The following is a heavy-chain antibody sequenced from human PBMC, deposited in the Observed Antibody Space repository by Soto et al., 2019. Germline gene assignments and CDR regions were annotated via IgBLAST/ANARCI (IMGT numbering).Heavy chain of an antibody. CDR3: ARGIATGQLDP. CDR1: GYTFTRYT. Sequence: ASVKVSCKSSGYTFTRYTMNWVRQAPGQRLEWMGWINPDNGNTKSSQKFQDRVIITRDTSASTAYMDLSSLRSEDTAVYYCARGIATGQLDPWGQGTLVTVSS. J-gene: IGHJ5*02. D-gene: IGHD2-15*01. V-gene: IGHV1-3*01. CDR2: INPDNGNT.